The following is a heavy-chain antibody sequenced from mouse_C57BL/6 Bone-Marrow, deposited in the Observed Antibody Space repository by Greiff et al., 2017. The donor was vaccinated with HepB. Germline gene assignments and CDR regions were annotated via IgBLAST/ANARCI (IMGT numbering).Heavy chain of an antibody. CDR3: VRQGYSPFAY. Sequence: EVMLVESGGGLVQPKGSLKLSCAASGFSFNTYAMNWVRQAPGKGLEWVARIRSKSNNYATYYADSVKDRFTISRDDSESMLYLQMNNLKTEDTAMYYCVRQGYSPFAYWGQGTLVTVSA. CDR2: IRSKSNNYAT. CDR1: GFSFNTYA. D-gene: IGHD2-12*01. V-gene: IGHV10-1*01. J-gene: IGHJ3*01.